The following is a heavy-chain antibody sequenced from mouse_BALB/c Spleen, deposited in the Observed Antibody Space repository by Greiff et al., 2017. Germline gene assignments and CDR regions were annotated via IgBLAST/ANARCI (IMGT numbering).Heavy chain of an antibody. Sequence: QVQLQQSGAELVRPGTSVKVSCKASGYAFTNYLIEWVKQRPGQGLEWIGVINPGCGGTNYNEKFKGKATLTADKSSSTAYMQLSSLTSDDSAVYFCARSNRHYYFDYWGQGTTLTVSS. CDR1: GYAFTNYL. CDR2: INPGCGGT. J-gene: IGHJ2*01. CDR3: ARSNRHYYFDY. D-gene: IGHD2-5*01. V-gene: IGHV1-54*03.